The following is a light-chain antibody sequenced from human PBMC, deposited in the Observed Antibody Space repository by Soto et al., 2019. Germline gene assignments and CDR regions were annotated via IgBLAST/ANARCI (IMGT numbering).Light chain of an antibody. Sequence: DIQMTQSPFTLSASVGDRVTITCRASQSVTTRVAWHQHKPGKAPKVLIYDASNLETGVPSRFSGSGSGREFTLTISSLQPDDFATYYCQQYYDYPWTFGQGTKVDIK. CDR1: QSVTTR. CDR3: QQYYDYPWT. J-gene: IGKJ1*01. V-gene: IGKV1-5*01. CDR2: DAS.